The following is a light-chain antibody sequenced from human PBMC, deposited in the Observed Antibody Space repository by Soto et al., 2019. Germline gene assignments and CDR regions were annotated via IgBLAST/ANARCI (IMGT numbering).Light chain of an antibody. CDR3: SSYTSSSTRLYV. V-gene: IGLV2-14*01. CDR1: SSDVGGYNY. J-gene: IGLJ1*01. Sequence: QSALTQPASVSGPPGQSITISCTGTSSDVGGYNYVSWYQQHPGKAPKLMIYEVSNRPSGVSNRFSGSKSGNTASLTISGLQAEDEADYYCSSYTSSSTRLYVFGTGTKVTVL. CDR2: EVS.